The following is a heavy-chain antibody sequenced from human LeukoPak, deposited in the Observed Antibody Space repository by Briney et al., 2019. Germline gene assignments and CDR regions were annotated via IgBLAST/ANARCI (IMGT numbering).Heavy chain of an antibody. Sequence: GGSLRLSCAASKFTFRSYDMHWVRQAPGKGPQWVAYIRYDGSDILYADSVKGRFTISRDNSNNTLFLQMNSLRIEDTAVYYCGSYGSGSFPGYRGQETLVTVSS. CDR3: GSYGSGSFPGY. J-gene: IGHJ4*02. CDR1: KFTFRSYD. D-gene: IGHD3-10*01. V-gene: IGHV3-30*02. CDR2: IRYDGSDI.